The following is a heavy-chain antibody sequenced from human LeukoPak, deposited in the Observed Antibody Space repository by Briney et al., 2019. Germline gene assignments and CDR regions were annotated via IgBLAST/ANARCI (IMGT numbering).Heavy chain of an antibody. CDR2: IYYSGST. CDR1: GGSISSYY. D-gene: IGHD1-26*01. V-gene: IGHV4-59*08. Sequence: SETLSLTCTVSGGSISSYYWSWIRRPPGKGLEWIGYIYYSGSTNYNPSLKSRVTISVDTSKNQFSLKLSSVTAADTAVYYCARQGGSSPGDAFDIWGRGTMVTVSS. CDR3: ARQGGSSPGDAFDI. J-gene: IGHJ3*02.